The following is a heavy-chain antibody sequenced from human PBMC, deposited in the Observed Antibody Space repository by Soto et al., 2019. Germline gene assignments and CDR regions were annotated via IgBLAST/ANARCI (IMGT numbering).Heavy chain of an antibody. J-gene: IGHJ4*02. CDR1: GFTFSSYS. CDR3: ARVSGFWTGLPPFDY. V-gene: IGHV3-48*02. Sequence: PGGCLRLSCAASGFTFSSYSMNWVRQAPGKGLEWVSYISSSSTIYYADSVKGRFTISRDNAKNSLYLQMNSLRDEDTAVYYCARVSGFWTGLPPFDYWGQGTLVTVSS. CDR2: ISSSSTI. D-gene: IGHD3-3*01.